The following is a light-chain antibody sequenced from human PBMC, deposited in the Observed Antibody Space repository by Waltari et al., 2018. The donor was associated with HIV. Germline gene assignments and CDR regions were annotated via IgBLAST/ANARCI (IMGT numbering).Light chain of an antibody. V-gene: IGLV1-44*01. CDR3: AAWDDSLNGPV. CDR2: SNT. J-gene: IGLJ2*01. CDR1: SSNTGSNT. Sequence: QSVLTQPPSASGTPGQRVTISCSGSSSNTGSNTVNWYQQLPGTAPKPLIYSNTQRPSGVPDRFSGSKSGTSASLAISGLQSEDEADYYCAAWDDSLNGPVFGGGTKLTVL.